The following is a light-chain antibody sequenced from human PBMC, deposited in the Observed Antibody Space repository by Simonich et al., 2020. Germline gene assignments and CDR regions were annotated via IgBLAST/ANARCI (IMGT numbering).Light chain of an antibody. Sequence: DIQMTQSPSTLSASVGDRVTITCRASQSISTWLSWYQQKPGKAPKLLIYKASSLERGVPSRFSGSGSGTEFTRTISSLQPDDFATYYCQQYNSYSQAFGQGTKVEIK. CDR3: QQYNSYSQA. J-gene: IGKJ1*01. CDR2: KAS. CDR1: QSISTW. V-gene: IGKV1-5*03.